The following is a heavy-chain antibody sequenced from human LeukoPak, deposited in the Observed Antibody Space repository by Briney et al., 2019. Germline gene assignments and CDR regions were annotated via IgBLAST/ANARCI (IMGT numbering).Heavy chain of an antibody. J-gene: IGHJ4*02. CDR1: GGSFSGYY. V-gene: IGHV4-34*01. CDR2: INHSGST. CDR3: ARVYGSYSYYFDY. D-gene: IGHD1-26*01. Sequence: SETLSLTCAVYGGSFSGYYWSCIRQTPGKGLEWIGEINHSGSTNYNPSLKSRVTISVDTSKNQFSLKLSSVTAADTAVYYCARVYGSYSYYFDYWGQGTLVTVSS.